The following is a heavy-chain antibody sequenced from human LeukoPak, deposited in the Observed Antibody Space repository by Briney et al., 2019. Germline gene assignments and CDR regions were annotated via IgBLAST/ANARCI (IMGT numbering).Heavy chain of an antibody. Sequence: GGSLRLSCSASGSTFSSWMHWVRQAPGKGLVWVSRINSDGRSTSYADSVKGRFTISRDNAKNTLYLQMNSLRVEDTAVYYCVRDRLGLGDYWGQGTLVTVSS. CDR2: INSDGRST. CDR3: VRDRLGLGDY. D-gene: IGHD7-27*01. V-gene: IGHV3-74*01. J-gene: IGHJ4*02. CDR1: GSTFSSW.